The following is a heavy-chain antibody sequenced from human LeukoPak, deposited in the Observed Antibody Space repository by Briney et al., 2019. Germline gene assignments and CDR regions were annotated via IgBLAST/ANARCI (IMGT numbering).Heavy chain of an antibody. CDR2: IISKAYGGTT. J-gene: IGHJ3*02. CDR3: TRVLAARHRNGAFDI. CDR1: GFTFGEYA. V-gene: IGHV3-49*04. Sequence: GGSLRFSCTASGFTFGEYAVSWVRQAPGKGLEWVGFIISKAYGGTTEYAASVKGRFTISRDDSKSIAYLQMNSLKTEDTAVYDCTRVLAARHRNGAFDIWGQGTMVTVSS. D-gene: IGHD6-6*01.